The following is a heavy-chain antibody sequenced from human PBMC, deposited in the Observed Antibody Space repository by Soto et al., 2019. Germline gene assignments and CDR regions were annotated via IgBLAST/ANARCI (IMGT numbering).Heavy chain of an antibody. CDR3: AIEPYDSSGYYSGQFDY. Sequence: QVQLQESGPGLVKPSQTLSLTCTVSGGSISSGDYYWSWIRQPPGKGLEWIGYIYYSGSTYYNTSLKSRVTISVDTSKNQFSLKLSSVTAADTAVYYCAIEPYDSSGYYSGQFDYWGQGTLVTVSS. D-gene: IGHD3-22*01. J-gene: IGHJ4*02. CDR2: IYYSGST. V-gene: IGHV4-30-4*01. CDR1: GGSISSGDYY.